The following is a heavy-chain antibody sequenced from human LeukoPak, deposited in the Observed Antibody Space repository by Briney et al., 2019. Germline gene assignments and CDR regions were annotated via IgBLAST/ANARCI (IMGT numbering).Heavy chain of an antibody. D-gene: IGHD6-6*01. CDR3: AREFSGTSIAARVFDS. V-gene: IGHV4-34*01. J-gene: IGHJ4*02. CDR2: INHSGST. CDR1: GGSFSGYY. Sequence: NPSETLSLTCAVYGGSFSGYYWSWIRQPPGKGLEWIGEINHSGSTNYNPSLKSRVTISVDTSKNQFSLNLSSVTAADTAMYYCAREFSGTSIAARVFDSWGQGTLVTVSS.